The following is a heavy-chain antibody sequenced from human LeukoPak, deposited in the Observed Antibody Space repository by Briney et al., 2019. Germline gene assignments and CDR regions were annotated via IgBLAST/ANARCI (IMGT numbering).Heavy chain of an antibody. CDR3: ARVGDDSYGTNTDAFDI. CDR2: IIPILGIA. J-gene: IGHJ3*02. Sequence: GASVKVSCKASGGTFSSYAISWVRQAPGQGLEWMGRIIPILGIANYAQKFQGRVTITADKSTSTAYMELSSLRSEDTAVYYCARVGDDSYGTNTDAFDIWGQGAMVTVSS. V-gene: IGHV1-69*04. CDR1: GGTFSSYA. D-gene: IGHD5-18*01.